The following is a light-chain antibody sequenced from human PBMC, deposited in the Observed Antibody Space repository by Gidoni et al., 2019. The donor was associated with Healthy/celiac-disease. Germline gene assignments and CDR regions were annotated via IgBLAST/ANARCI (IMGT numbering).Light chain of an antibody. CDR1: QSISSW. Sequence: DIQLTPSPSTLSASVGDRVTVTCRASQSISSWLAWYQQKPGKAPKLLIYKASSLESGVPSRFSGSGSGTEFTLTISSLQPDDFATYYCQQYNSYPWTCGQGTKVEIK. CDR3: QQYNSYPWT. J-gene: IGKJ1*01. CDR2: KAS. V-gene: IGKV1-5*03.